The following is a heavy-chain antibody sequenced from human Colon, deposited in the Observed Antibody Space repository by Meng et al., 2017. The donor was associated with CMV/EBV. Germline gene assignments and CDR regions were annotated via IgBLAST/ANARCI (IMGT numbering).Heavy chain of an antibody. CDR3: ARNEYSYGMDV. CDR1: GFTFSSYN. CDR2: ITISSSRI. V-gene: IGHV3-48*04. J-gene: IGHJ6*02. D-gene: IGHD6-6*01. Sequence: GGSLRLSCVVSGFTFSSYNMNWVRQAPGKGLEWVSYITISSSRIFYADSVKGRFTISRDNAKESLYLQISNLRAEDTAVYYCARNEYSYGMDVWGQGTTVTVSS.